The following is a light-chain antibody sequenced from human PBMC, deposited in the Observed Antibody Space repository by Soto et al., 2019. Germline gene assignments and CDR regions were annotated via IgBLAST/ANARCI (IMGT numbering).Light chain of an antibody. CDR3: QQYGSSPLLS. J-gene: IGKJ4*01. Sequence: EIVLTQSPDTLSLSPGERATLSCRASQSVRSTNLAWYQQRPGQAPRLLIYGTSSRATGIPERFRGSGSGTDFTLTISRLEPEDFAAYFCQQYGSSPLLSFGGGTKVEI. V-gene: IGKV3-20*01. CDR1: QSVRSTN. CDR2: GTS.